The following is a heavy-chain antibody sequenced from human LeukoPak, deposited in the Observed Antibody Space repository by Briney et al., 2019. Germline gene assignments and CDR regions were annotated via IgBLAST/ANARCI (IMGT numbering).Heavy chain of an antibody. CDR2: MNPNSGNT. J-gene: IGHJ6*03. V-gene: IGHV1-8*01. Sequence: GASVKVSCKASGYTFTSYDINWVRQATGQGLEWMGWMNPNSGNTGYAQKFQGRVTMTRNTSISTAYMELSSLGSEDTAVYYCVAGTAMVQNYYYYYMDVWGKGTTVTVSS. D-gene: IGHD5-18*01. CDR3: VAGTAMVQNYYYYYMDV. CDR1: GYTFTSYD.